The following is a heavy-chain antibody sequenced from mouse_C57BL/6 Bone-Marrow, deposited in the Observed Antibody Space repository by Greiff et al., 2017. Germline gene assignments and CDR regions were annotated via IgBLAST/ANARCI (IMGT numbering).Heavy chain of an antibody. CDR1: GYTFTSYW. CDR2: IYPGSGST. CDR3: ARRKIGIITTGGYAMDY. D-gene: IGHD1-1*01. Sequence: QVQLQQSGAELVKPGASVKMSCKASGYTFTSYWITWVKQRPGQGLEWIGDIYPGSGSTNYNEKFKSKATLTVDTSSSTAYMQLSSLTSEDSAVYYCARRKIGIITTGGYAMDYWGQGTSVTVSS. J-gene: IGHJ4*01. V-gene: IGHV1-55*01.